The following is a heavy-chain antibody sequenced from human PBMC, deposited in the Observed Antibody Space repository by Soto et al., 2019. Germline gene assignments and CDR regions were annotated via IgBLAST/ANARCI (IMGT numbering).Heavy chain of an antibody. Sequence: QVQLVQSGAEVKKPGASLKVSCKHSGYTFTSYGVSWVRQAPGQGLEWMGWISGYNGNTNYAQKLQGRVTMTTDTSTSTAYMEPRSLRSDDTAVYYCARAGKYFYGSGSPYYYGMDVWGQGITVTVSS. D-gene: IGHD3-10*01. CDR3: ARAGKYFYGSGSPYYYGMDV. CDR2: ISGYNGNT. V-gene: IGHV1-18*04. CDR1: GYTFTSYG. J-gene: IGHJ6*02.